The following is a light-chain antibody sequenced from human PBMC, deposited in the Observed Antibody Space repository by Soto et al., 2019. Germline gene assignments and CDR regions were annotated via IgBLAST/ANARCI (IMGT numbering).Light chain of an antibody. CDR3: SSFTSSNTLVL. CDR2: EVT. J-gene: IGLJ2*01. Sequence: QSVLTQPASVSGSPGQSITISCTGTSSDVGGYNYVSWYQQHPGKAPKLMIYEVTNRPSGVSNRFSGSKSGSTASLTISGLQAEDEADYYCSSFTSSNTLVLFGGGTKLTVL. CDR1: SSDVGGYNY. V-gene: IGLV2-14*01.